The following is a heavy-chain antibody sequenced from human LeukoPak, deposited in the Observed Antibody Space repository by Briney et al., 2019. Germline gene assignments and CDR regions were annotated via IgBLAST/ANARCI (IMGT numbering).Heavy chain of an antibody. J-gene: IGHJ4*02. Sequence: SSVKVFCKASGGTFSSYAISWVRQAPGQGLEWMGRIIPIFGTANYAQKFQGRVTITTDESTSTAYMELSSLRSEDTAVYYCARGSGSYPTNFDYWGQGTLVTVSS. D-gene: IGHD1-26*01. CDR3: ARGSGSYPTNFDY. CDR2: IIPIFGTA. V-gene: IGHV1-69*05. CDR1: GGTFSSYA.